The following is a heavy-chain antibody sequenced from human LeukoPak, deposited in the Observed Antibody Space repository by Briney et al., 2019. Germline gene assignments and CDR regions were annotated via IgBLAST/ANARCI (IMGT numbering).Heavy chain of an antibody. J-gene: IGHJ4*02. CDR1: GGSISSSSYY. CDR2: IYYSGST. CDR3: ARGLRITMIVVVITTSYYFDY. V-gene: IGHV4-39*01. Sequence: SETLSLTCTVSGGSISSSSYYWGWLRHPPGKGLEWIGSIYYSGSTYYNPSLKSRVTISVDTSKNQFSLKLSSVTAADTAVYYCARGLRITMIVVVITTSYYFDYWGQGTLVTVSS. D-gene: IGHD3-22*01.